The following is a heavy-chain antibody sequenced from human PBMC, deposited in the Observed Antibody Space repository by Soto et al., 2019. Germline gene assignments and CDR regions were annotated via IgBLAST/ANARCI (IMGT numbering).Heavy chain of an antibody. V-gene: IGHV4-30-4*08. CDR1: GGSISSSSYY. CDR3: ASSDRRITMVRADCNFDY. D-gene: IGHD3-10*01. CDR2: IYYSGST. Sequence: SETLSLTCSVSGGSISSSSYYWGWIRQPPGKGLEWIGYIYYSGSTYYNPSLKSRVTISVDTSENQFSLKLSSVTAADTAVYYCASSDRRITMVRADCNFDYWGQGTLVTVSS. J-gene: IGHJ4*02.